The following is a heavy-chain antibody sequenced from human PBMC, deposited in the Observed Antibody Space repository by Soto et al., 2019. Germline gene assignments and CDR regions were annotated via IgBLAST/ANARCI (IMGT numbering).Heavy chain of an antibody. D-gene: IGHD6-19*01. Sequence: HPGGSLRLSCAASGFTFSSYTMNWVRQAPGKGLEWVSGIRGSGSPTYYADSVKGRFTISRDNSKNTLYLQVNSLRAEDTAVYYGAKSVETFYYGLDGWGQGTTVTVSS. CDR3: AKSVETFYYGLDG. CDR1: GFTFSSYT. J-gene: IGHJ6*02. CDR2: IRGSGSPT. V-gene: IGHV3-23*01.